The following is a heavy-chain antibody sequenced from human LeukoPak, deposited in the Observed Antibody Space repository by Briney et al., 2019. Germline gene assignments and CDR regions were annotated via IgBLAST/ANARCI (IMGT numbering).Heavy chain of an antibody. CDR2: INHSGST. D-gene: IGHD2-15*01. CDR3: AREVLDIVVVVAAPEDWYFDL. V-gene: IGHV4-34*01. Sequence: SETLSLTCAVYGGSFSGYYWSWIRQPPGKGPEWIGEINHSGSTNYNPSLKSRVTISVDTSKNQFSLKLSSVTAADTAVYYCAREVLDIVVVVAAPEDWYFDLWGRGTLVTVSS. J-gene: IGHJ2*01. CDR1: GGSFSGYY.